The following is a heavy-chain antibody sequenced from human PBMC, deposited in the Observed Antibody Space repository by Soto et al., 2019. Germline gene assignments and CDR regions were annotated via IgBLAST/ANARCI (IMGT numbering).Heavy chain of an antibody. D-gene: IGHD6-6*01. CDR3: ARGDAPWYSTWSCWGLGDYFDY. J-gene: IGHJ4*01. Sequence: ASVKVSCKASGYTLTSYYMHWVRQAPGQGLEWMGIINPSGGSTSYAQKFQGRVTMTRDTSTSTVYMELSSLRSEDTAVYYCARGDAPWYSTWSCWGLGDYFDYWGQGTLVTVSS. V-gene: IGHV1-46*01. CDR1: GYTLTSYY. CDR2: INPSGGST.